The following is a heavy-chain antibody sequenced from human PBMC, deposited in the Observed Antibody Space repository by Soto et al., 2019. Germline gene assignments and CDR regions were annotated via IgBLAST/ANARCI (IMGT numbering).Heavy chain of an antibody. Sequence: QVQLVQSGAEVKKPGASVKVSCKASGYTFTSYGISWVRQAPGQGLEWMGWISAYNGNTNYAQKLQGRVTMTTDTTTSTAYMELRSLRSDDTAVYYCARDLDRSTIFGVVHNWFDPWGQGTLVTVSS. CDR3: ARDLDRSTIFGVVHNWFDP. CDR1: GYTFTSYG. CDR2: ISAYNGNT. V-gene: IGHV1-18*01. D-gene: IGHD3-3*01. J-gene: IGHJ5*02.